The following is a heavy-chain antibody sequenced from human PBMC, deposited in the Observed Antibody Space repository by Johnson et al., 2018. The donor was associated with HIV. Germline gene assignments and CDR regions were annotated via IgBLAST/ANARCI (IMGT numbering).Heavy chain of an antibody. CDR3: AAYYDFWSGSYTSGFDI. D-gene: IGHD3-3*01. Sequence: VQLVESGGGVVQPGRSLRLSCAASGFIFSSYGMHWVRQAPGKGLEWVSGINWNGGSTGYADSVKGRFTISRDNAKNSLYLQMNSLRAEDTALYYCAAYYDFWSGSYTSGFDIWGQGTMVTVSS. J-gene: IGHJ3*02. V-gene: IGHV3-20*04. CDR1: GFIFSSYG. CDR2: INWNGGST.